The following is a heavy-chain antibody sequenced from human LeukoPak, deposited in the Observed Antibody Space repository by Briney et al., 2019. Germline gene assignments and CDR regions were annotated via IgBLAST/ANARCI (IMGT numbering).Heavy chain of an antibody. J-gene: IGHJ3*02. V-gene: IGHV4-30-4*08. D-gene: IGHD3-22*01. Sequence: SETLSLTCTVSGGSISSGDYYWSWIRQPPGKGLEWIGYIYYSGSTYYNPSLKSRVTISVDTSKNQFSLKLSSVTAADTAVYYCARPAYDSSGYYDPDDAFDIWGQGTMVTVSS. CDR1: GGSISSGDYY. CDR2: IYYSGST. CDR3: ARPAYDSSGYYDPDDAFDI.